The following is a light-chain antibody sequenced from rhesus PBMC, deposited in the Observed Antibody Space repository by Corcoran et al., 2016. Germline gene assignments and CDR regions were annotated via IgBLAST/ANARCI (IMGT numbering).Light chain of an antibody. J-gene: IGKJ3*01. CDR3: LQHNSYPFT. V-gene: IGKV1-28*03. Sequence: DIQMTQSPSSLSASVGDTVTITCRARQGISSYLNWFQQKPGKAPKLLIYGASSLESGVPSRFSGSGSGTDVTLPISSLQPEDFAAYYCLQHNSYPFTFGPGTKLDIK. CDR1: QGISSY. CDR2: GAS.